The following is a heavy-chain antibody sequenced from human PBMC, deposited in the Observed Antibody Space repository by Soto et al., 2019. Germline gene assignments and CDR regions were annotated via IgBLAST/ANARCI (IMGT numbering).Heavy chain of an antibody. CDR3: ARALGSCYSFGSCWFDP. CDR1: GGSISSGGYY. V-gene: IGHV4-31*03. D-gene: IGHD2-15*01. Sequence: SETLSLTCTVSGGSISSGGYYWSWIRQHPGKGLEWIGYIYYSGSTYYNPSLKSRVTISVDTSKNQFSLKLSSVTAADTAVYYCARALGSCYSFGSCWFDPWGQGTLVTVSS. CDR2: IYYSGST. J-gene: IGHJ5*02.